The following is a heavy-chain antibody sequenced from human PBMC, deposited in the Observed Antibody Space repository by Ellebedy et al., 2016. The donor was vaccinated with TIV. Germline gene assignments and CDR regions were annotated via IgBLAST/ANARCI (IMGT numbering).Heavy chain of an antibody. V-gene: IGHV3-7*01. Sequence: GESLKISCAASGFSFVSYWMTWVRQAPGKGLEWVANINQDGSEQYYVDSVQCRFTISRDNARNSLNLQMNSVRAEDAAVYYCATDGSYGDYRSPTHAFVMWGQGTMVIVSS. CDR2: INQDGSEQ. CDR3: ATDGSYGDYRSPTHAFVM. J-gene: IGHJ3*02. CDR1: GFSFVSYW. D-gene: IGHD4-17*01.